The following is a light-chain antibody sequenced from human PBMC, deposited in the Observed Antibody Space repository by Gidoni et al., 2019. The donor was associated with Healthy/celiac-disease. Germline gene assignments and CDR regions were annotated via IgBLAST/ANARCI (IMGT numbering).Light chain of an antibody. CDR2: DDS. CDR3: QVWDSSSDPV. Sequence: SYVLTQPPSVSVAPGQTARITCGGNNIGSKSVHWYQQKPGQAPVLVVYDDSDRPPGIPERFSGSNSGNTATLTISRVEAGDEADYYCQVWDSSSDPVFGGGTKLTVL. CDR1: NIGSKS. V-gene: IGLV3-21*02. J-gene: IGLJ2*01.